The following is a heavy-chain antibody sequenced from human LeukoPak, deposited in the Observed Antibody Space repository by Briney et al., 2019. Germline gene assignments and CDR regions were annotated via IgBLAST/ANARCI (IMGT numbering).Heavy chain of an antibody. CDR1: GFTFSNYG. CDR3: AKQLGYCSDGSCYFPY. D-gene: IGHD2-15*01. Sequence: GGSLRLSSAASGFTFSNYGMQWVRQAPGKGLEWVAVIWYDGSNKIYAESVKGRFTISRDNSKSTLCLQMNSLRAEDTAVYYCAKQLGYCSDGSCYFPYWGQGTLVTVSS. J-gene: IGHJ4*02. V-gene: IGHV3-33*06. CDR2: IWYDGSNK.